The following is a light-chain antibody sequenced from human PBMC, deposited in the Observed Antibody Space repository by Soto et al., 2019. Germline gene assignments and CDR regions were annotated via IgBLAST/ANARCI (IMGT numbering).Light chain of an antibody. J-gene: IGLJ1*01. V-gene: IGLV2-14*01. Sequence: QSALTQPASVSGSPGQSITISCTGTSNDVGGYNYVSWYQQHPGKAPKLMIYDVSNRPSGVSNRFSGSKSGNTASLTISGLPDEDEADYYCSSYTSRSTYVFGAGTKLTVL. CDR1: SNDVGGYNY. CDR2: DVS. CDR3: SSYTSRSTYV.